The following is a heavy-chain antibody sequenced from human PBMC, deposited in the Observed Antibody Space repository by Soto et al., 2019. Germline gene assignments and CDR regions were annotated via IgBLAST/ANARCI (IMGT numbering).Heavy chain of an antibody. CDR3: AKRGLTTVTSSDY. CDR2: ISGNGGLT. Sequence: LSLTCAASGFTFSSYAMSWVRQAPGKGLEWVSVISGNGGLTYYSDSVKGRFTISRDNSKNTLYLHMSSLRAEDTAVYYCAKRGLTTVTSSDYWGQGTLVTVSS. J-gene: IGHJ4*02. V-gene: IGHV3-23*01. CDR1: GFTFSSYA. D-gene: IGHD4-4*01.